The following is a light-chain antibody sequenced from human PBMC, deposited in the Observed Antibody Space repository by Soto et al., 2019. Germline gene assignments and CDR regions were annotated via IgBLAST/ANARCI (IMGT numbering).Light chain of an antibody. Sequence: DIQMTQSPSSLSASIGDRVTITCQANQDITNYLNWYQQKPGKAPKLLIYDASNLETGVPSRFSGSGSGTDFTFTISSLLPEDIATYYCQQYDSLTFTFGPGTKVDIK. J-gene: IGKJ3*01. V-gene: IGKV1-33*01. CDR1: QDITNY. CDR3: QQYDSLTFT. CDR2: DAS.